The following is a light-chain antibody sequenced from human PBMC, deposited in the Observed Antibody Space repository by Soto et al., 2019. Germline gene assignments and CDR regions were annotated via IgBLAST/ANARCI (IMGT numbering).Light chain of an antibody. CDR1: QSVSSN. CDR2: GAS. Sequence: EIVMTQSPVTLSVSPGERATLSCRASQSVSSNLAWYQQKPGQAPRLLIYGASTRATGIPARFSGSGSDTDFTLTISSLQSEDFAVYYCQHYNNWPPWTFGQGTKVEIK. CDR3: QHYNNWPPWT. J-gene: IGKJ1*01. V-gene: IGKV3-15*01.